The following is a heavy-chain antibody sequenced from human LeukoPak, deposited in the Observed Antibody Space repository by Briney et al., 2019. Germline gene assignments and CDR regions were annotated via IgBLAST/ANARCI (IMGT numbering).Heavy chain of an antibody. Sequence: SQTLSLTCAVSGGSISSDVYSWSWIRQPPGKGLEWIGYIYHSGSTYYNPSLKSRVTISADRSKNQFSLKLSSVTAPDTAVYYCARGTPYDYWGQGTLVTVSS. CDR3: ARGTPYDY. CDR2: IYHSGST. CDR1: GGSISSDVYS. D-gene: IGHD1-1*01. J-gene: IGHJ4*02. V-gene: IGHV4-30-2*01.